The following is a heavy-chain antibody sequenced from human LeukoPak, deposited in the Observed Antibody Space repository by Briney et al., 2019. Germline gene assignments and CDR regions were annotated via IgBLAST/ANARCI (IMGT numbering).Heavy chain of an antibody. Sequence: GGSLRLSCAASGFTFSRYGMHWVRQAPGKGLEWVARISNAGRNTNYANSVEGRFTISRDNSRTTMYLQMNSLKPEDTSMYRWGRILAAAGTEAFAYGGEGNRVTVSS. D-gene: IGHD6-13*01. CDR3: GRILAAAGTEAFAY. CDR2: ISNAGRNT. J-gene: IGHJ4*02. CDR1: GFTFSRYG. V-gene: IGHV3-30*03.